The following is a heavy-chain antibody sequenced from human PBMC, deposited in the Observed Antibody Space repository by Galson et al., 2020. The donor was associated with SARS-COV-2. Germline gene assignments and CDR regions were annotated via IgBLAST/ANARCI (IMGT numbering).Heavy chain of an antibody. J-gene: IGHJ6*02. V-gene: IGHV3-23*01. CDR2: ISGSGGST. D-gene: IGHD3-22*01. CDR3: AKSRSHDSSGYYYDYYYYGMDV. CDR1: GFTFSSYA. Sequence: GGSLRLSCAASGFTFSSYAMSWVRQAPGKGLEWVSAISGSGGSTYYADSVKGRFTISRDNSKNTLYLQMNSLRAEDTAVYYCAKSRSHDSSGYYYDYYYYGMDVWGQGTTVTVSS.